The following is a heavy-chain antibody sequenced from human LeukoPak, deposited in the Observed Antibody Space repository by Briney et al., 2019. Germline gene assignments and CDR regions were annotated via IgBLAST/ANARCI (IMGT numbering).Heavy chain of an antibody. V-gene: IGHV1-2*02. CDR3: ARDLHYYDSSGYPGS. Sequence: ASVRVSCKASGYTFTDYYMHWVRQAPGQGLEWMGWINPNSGGTNYAQKFHGRVTMTRDTSISTAYMELSRLRSDDTAVYYCARDLHYYDSSGYPGSWGQGTLVTVSS. J-gene: IGHJ4*02. CDR2: INPNSGGT. CDR1: GYTFTDYY. D-gene: IGHD3-22*01.